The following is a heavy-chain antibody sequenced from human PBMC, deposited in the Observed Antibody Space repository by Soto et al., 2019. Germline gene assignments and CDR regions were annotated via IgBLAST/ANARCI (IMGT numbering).Heavy chain of an antibody. CDR3: AGLSLDTALVLNP. J-gene: IGHJ5*02. D-gene: IGHD5-18*01. CDR2: IRTKAKGYAT. Sequence: EVHLVESGGTLAQPGGSLKLSCAASGFSFSDSTMHWVRQASGRGLEWVGRIRTKAKGYATTYAASAQGRVAISRDDSKNTAYLQLNSLEPEDTAVYYCAGLSLDTALVLNPWGRGTLVTVSA. V-gene: IGHV3-73*02. CDR1: GFSFSDST.